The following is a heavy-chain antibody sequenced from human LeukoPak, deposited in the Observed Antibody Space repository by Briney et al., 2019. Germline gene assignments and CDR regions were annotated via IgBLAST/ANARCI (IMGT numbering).Heavy chain of an antibody. D-gene: IGHD3-3*01. CDR1: GFTFSTYW. Sequence: HPGGSLRLSCAASGFTFSTYWMHWVRQAPGKGLVWVSRINSDGSSTSYADSVKGRFTISRDNAKNTLYLQMNSLRAEDTAVYYCARGDFLEWLFQEDYWGQGTLVTVSS. CDR2: INSDGSST. V-gene: IGHV3-74*01. J-gene: IGHJ4*02. CDR3: ARGDFLEWLFQEDY.